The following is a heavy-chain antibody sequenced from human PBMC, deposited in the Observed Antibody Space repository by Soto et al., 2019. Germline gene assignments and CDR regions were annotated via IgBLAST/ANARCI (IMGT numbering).Heavy chain of an antibody. D-gene: IGHD3-10*01. CDR1: SGSFSGYY. Sequence: KSSETLSLTCAVYSGSFSGYYWSWIRQPPGKGLEWIGEINHSGSTNYNPSLKSRVTISVDTSKNQFSLELSSVTAADTAVYYCARNSITMVRGVIRRLDYWGQGTLVTVSS. J-gene: IGHJ4*02. CDR2: INHSGST. CDR3: ARNSITMVRGVIRRLDY. V-gene: IGHV4-34*01.